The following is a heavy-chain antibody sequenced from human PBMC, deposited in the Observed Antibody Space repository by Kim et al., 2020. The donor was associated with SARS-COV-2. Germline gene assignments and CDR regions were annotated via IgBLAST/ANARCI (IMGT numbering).Heavy chain of an antibody. J-gene: IGHJ4*02. Sequence: SLRSRLTISVDPSKNQFSLKLNSVTAADTAMYYCARVDLLTDSEYFDHWGQGSLVTVSS. CDR3: ARVDLLTDSEYFDH. V-gene: IGHV4-39*01. D-gene: IGHD3-9*01.